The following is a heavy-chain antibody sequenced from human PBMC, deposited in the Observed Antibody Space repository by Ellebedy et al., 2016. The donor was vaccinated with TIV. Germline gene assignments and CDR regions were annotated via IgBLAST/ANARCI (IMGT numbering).Heavy chain of an antibody. CDR3: AREDGYDSSGFDY. J-gene: IGHJ4*02. Sequence: SETLSLTCAVSGGSISSSNWWSWVRQPPGKGLEWIGEIYHSGSTNYNPSLKSRVTISVDKSKNQFSLKLSSVTAADTAVYYCAREDGYDSSGFDYWGQGTLVTVSS. V-gene: IGHV4-4*02. CDR2: IYHSGST. D-gene: IGHD3-22*01. CDR1: GGSISSSNW.